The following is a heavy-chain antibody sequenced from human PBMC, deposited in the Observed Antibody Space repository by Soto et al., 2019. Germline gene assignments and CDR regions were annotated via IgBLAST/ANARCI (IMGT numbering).Heavy chain of an antibody. CDR1: GCTFTSYY. Sequence: ASVKVACNPSGCTFTSYYMHWVRETPGEGLELIGIISRSGGSTSYAQKFQGRVTMTRDTSTSTVYMELSRLRSEDTAVYYCAREEQQLVLSYYYYYGMDVWGQGTTVTVSS. J-gene: IGHJ6*02. V-gene: IGHV1-46*01. D-gene: IGHD6-13*01. CDR3: AREEQQLVLSYYYYYGMDV. CDR2: ISRSGGST.